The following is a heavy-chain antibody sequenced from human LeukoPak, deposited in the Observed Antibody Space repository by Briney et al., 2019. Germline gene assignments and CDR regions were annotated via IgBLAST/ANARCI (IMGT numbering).Heavy chain of an antibody. V-gene: IGHV3-11*01. CDR2: ISGSGGSI. J-gene: IGHJ5*02. D-gene: IGHD6-13*01. CDR3: AKDVYSSSATNWFDP. Sequence: GGSLRLSCAASGFIFSDYYMTWIRQAPGEGLEWLSYISGSGGSIYYTDSVKGRFTITRDNAKNSLYLQMNSLRAEDTAVYYCAKDVYSSSATNWFDPWGQGTLVTVSS. CDR1: GFIFSDYY.